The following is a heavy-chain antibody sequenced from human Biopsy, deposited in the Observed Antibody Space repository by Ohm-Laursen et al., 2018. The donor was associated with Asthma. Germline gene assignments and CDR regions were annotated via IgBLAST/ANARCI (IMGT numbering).Heavy chain of an antibody. V-gene: IGHV3-53*01. CDR3: ARGDSSNWSHYYFDY. CDR1: GFAVSRDH. J-gene: IGHJ4*02. Sequence: SLRLPCSASGFAVSRDHMFWVRQAPGKGLEWVSVIYSGGTSYTADSVRGRFTISRDYSKNTLYLQMHSLRAEDTAVYYCARGDSSNWSHYYFDYWGQGTLVTVSS. D-gene: IGHD3-22*01. CDR2: IYSGGTS.